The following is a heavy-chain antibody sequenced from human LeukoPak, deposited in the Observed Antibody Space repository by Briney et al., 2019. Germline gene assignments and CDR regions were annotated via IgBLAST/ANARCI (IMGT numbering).Heavy chain of an antibody. CDR1: GYTFTSYY. CDR3: ARGAARMVEMGTIISFEY. J-gene: IGHJ4*02. Sequence: ASVKVSCKASGYTFTSYYMHWVRQAPGQGLEWMGIINPSGGSTSYAQKFQGRVTMTRDMSTSTDYMELSSLRAEDTAVYYCARGAARMVEMGTIISFEYWGQGTLVTVSS. V-gene: IGHV1-46*01. CDR2: INPSGGST. D-gene: IGHD5-24*01.